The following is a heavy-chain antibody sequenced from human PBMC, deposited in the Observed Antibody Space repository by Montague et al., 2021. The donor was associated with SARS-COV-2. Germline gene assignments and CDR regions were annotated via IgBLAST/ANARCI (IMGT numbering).Heavy chain of an antibody. D-gene: IGHD1-1*01. V-gene: IGHV4-59*01. CDR2: IFYRGTT. J-gene: IGHJ4*02. CDR3: ARGATRTFDY. CDR1: GDSMTYFY. Sequence: SETLSLTCTVSGDSMTYFYWSWIRQPPEKGLEWIGYIFYRGTTKYNPSLESRVTITVDTSKDQFYLKLNSVTAADTAVYYCARGATRTFDYWGRGTRVTVSS.